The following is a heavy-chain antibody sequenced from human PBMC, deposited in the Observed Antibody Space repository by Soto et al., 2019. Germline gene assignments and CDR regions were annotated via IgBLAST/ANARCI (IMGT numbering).Heavy chain of an antibody. CDR2: ISGSGGST. J-gene: IGHJ6*02. V-gene: IGHV3-23*01. Sequence: GGSLRLSCAASGFTFSSYAMSWVRQAPGKGLEWVSAISGSGGSTYYADSVKGRFTISRDNSKNTLYLQMNSLRAEDTAVYYCAKDMSSITMVRGVIISHYGMDVWGQGTTVTVS. D-gene: IGHD3-10*01. CDR3: AKDMSSITMVRGVIISHYGMDV. CDR1: GFTFSSYA.